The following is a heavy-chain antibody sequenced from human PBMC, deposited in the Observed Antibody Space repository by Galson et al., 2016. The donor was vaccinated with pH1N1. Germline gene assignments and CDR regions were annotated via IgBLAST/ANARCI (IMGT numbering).Heavy chain of an antibody. J-gene: IGHJ3*02. Sequence: SVKVSCKASGYTFTSYFMYWVRQAPGQGLEWMGIINPSGGNTNYAQKFQGRLTMTRDTSTSTVYMELSSLRSGDTAVYYGARDAAMIVVVSVYAFDIWGQGTMVTVSS. CDR3: ARDAAMIVVVSVYAFDI. CDR1: GYTFTSYF. V-gene: IGHV1-46*01. D-gene: IGHD3-22*01. CDR2: INPSGGNT.